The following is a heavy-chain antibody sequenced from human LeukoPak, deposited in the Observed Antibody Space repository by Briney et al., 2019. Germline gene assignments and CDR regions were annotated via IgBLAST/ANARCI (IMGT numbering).Heavy chain of an antibody. D-gene: IGHD1-26*01. CDR2: ISGGGSDT. CDR3: AKDDDSGSYSDC. Sequence: HPGGSLRLSCAASGFTFTSYAMTWVRLAPGKGREWVSTISGGGSDTYYADSVRGRFTISRDNSKNTLYLQMNSLRAEDTAIYYCAKDDDSGSYSDCWGQGTLVPVSS. CDR1: GFTFTSYA. J-gene: IGHJ4*02. V-gene: IGHV3-23*01.